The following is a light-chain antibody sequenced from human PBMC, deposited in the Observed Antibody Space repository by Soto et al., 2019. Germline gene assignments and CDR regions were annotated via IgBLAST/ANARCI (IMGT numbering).Light chain of an antibody. CDR3: QQYGSSPLT. J-gene: IGKJ4*01. V-gene: IGKV3-20*01. Sequence: EIVLTQSPGTLSLSPGERATLSCRASQSVSSSYLVWYQQKPGQAPRLLIYGASSRATGIPDRFSGSGSGTDFTLTISRLEPEDFAVYFWQQYGSSPLTFGGGTKVEIK. CDR2: GAS. CDR1: QSVSSSY.